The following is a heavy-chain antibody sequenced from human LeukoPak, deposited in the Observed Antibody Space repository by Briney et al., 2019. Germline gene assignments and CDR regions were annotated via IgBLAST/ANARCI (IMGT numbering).Heavy chain of an antibody. CDR3: ASPHYAASALDI. D-gene: IGHD3-16*01. CDR2: ISSSSSYI. V-gene: IGHV3-21*01. Sequence: GGSLRLSCAASGFTFSSYSMNWVRQAPGKGLEWVSSISSSSSYIYYADSVKGRFTISRDNAKNSLYLQMNSLRAEDTAVYYCASPHYAASALDIWGQGTMVTVSS. J-gene: IGHJ3*02. CDR1: GFTFSSYS.